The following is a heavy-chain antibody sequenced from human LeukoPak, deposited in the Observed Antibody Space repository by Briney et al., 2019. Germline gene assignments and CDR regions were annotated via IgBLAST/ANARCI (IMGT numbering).Heavy chain of an antibody. CDR2: INPNSGGT. Sequence: ASVKVSCKASGYTFTGNYMHWVRQAPGQGLEWMGWINPNSGGTNYAQKFQGRVTMTRDTSISTAYMELSRLRSDDTAVYYCARDVDSSSWYAFDPWGQGTLVTVSS. J-gene: IGHJ5*02. D-gene: IGHD6-13*01. CDR1: GYTFTGNY. V-gene: IGHV1-2*02. CDR3: ARDVDSSSWYAFDP.